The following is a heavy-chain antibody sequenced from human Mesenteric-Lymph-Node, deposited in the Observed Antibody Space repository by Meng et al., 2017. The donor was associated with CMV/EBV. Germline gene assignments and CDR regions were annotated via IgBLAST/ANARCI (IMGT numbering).Heavy chain of an antibody. CDR2: INRNGGST. D-gene: IGHD7-27*01. V-gene: IGHV3-20*04. CDR1: GFTFDLYD. Sequence: LSLTCAASGFTFDLYDMAWVRQVPGKGLEWVSGINRNGGSTDYAESVKGRFTISRDNAKKSLYLQMNSLKAEDTALYYCARDVNWGEGYWGQGTLVTVSS. J-gene: IGHJ4*01. CDR3: ARDVNWGEGY.